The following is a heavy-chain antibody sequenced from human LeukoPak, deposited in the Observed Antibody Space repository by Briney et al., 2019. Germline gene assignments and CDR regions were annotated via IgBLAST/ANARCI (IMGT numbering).Heavy chain of an antibody. CDR3: ASGSYGQVDY. V-gene: IGHV4-34*01. J-gene: IGHJ4*02. CDR2: INHSGST. CDR1: GGSFSGYY. D-gene: IGHD1-26*01. Sequence: SETLSLTCAVYGGSFSGYYWSWIRQPPGKGLEWIGEINHSGSTNYNPSLKSRVTISVDTSKNQFSLKLSSATAADTAVYYCASGSYGQVDYWGQGTLVTVSS.